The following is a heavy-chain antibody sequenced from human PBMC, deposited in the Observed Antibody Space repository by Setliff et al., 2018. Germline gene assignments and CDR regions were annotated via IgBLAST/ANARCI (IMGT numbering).Heavy chain of an antibody. V-gene: IGHV1-2*02. CDR3: ARVAPHYYDSSGTNWFDP. CDR2: INPNSGGT. J-gene: IGHJ5*02. Sequence: ASVKVSCRASGYTFTGYYMHWVRQAPGQGLEWMGWINPNSGGTNYAQKFQGRVTMTRDTSISTAYMELSRLRSDDAAVYYCARVAPHYYDSSGTNWFDPWGQGTLVTVPQ. D-gene: IGHD3-22*01. CDR1: GYTFTGYY.